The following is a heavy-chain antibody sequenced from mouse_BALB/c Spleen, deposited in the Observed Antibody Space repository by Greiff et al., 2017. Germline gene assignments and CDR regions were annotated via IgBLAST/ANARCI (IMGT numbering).Heavy chain of an antibody. D-gene: IGHD1-1*01. V-gene: IGHV2-9*02. CDR1: GFSLTSYG. Sequence: VMLVESGPGLVAPSQSLSITCTVSGFSLTSYGVHWVRQPPGKGLEWLGVIWAGGSTNYNSALMSRLSISKDNSKSQVFLKMNSLQTDDTAMYYCARGDYGRFAYWGQGTLVTVSA. J-gene: IGHJ3*01. CDR3: ARGDYGRFAY. CDR2: IWAGGST.